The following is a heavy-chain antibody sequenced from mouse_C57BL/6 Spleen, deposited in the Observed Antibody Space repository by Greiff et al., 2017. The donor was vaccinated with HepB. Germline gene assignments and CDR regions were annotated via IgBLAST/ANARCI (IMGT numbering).Heavy chain of an antibody. V-gene: IGHV5-16*01. CDR2: INYDGSST. D-gene: IGHD1-1*01. CDR3: AREGYGSDWYFDV. J-gene: IGHJ1*03. Sequence: EVQRVESEGGLVQPGSSMKLSCTASGFTFSDYYMAWVRQVPEKGLEWVANINYDGSSTYYLDSLKSRFIISRDNAKNILYLQMSSLKSEDTATYYCAREGYGSDWYFDVWGTGTTVTVSS. CDR1: GFTFSDYY.